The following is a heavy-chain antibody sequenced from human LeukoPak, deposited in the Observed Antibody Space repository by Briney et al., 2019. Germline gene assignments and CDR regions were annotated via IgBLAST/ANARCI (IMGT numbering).Heavy chain of an antibody. Sequence: SETLSLTCTVAGGSISSGDYYWSWIRQPPGKGLEWIGYIYYSGSTYYNPPLKSRVTISVDTSKNQFSLKLSSVTAADTAVYYCARTYYDFWSGYHYWGQGTLVTVSS. J-gene: IGHJ4*02. V-gene: IGHV4-30-4*08. D-gene: IGHD3-3*01. CDR3: ARTYYDFWSGYHY. CDR2: IYYSGST. CDR1: GGSISSGDYY.